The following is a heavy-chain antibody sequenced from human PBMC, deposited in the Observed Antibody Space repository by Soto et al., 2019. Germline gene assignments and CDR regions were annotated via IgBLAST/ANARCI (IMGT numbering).Heavy chain of an antibody. CDR2: ISYEGSNR. CDR3: AKDYGDYNFNYGMDV. Sequence: GGSVRRSSAASGFRFSAYAMHWVRQAPGKGLEWVAVISYEGSNRFYADSVKGRFTVSRDNSKNMVYLQMNSLRGEDTAVFYCAKDYGDYNFNYGMDVWGQGTTVTVSS. V-gene: IGHV3-30-3*02. D-gene: IGHD4-17*01. CDR1: GFRFSAYA. J-gene: IGHJ6*02.